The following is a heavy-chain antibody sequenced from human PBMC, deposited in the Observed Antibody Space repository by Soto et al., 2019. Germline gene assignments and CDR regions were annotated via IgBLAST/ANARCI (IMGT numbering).Heavy chain of an antibody. CDR1: GFTFSTYA. Sequence: EVQLLESGGGLVQPGGSLRLSCAASGFTFSTYAMTWGRQAPGKGLEWVSGISGSGGSTYYADSVKGRFTISRDNSKNTLHLQMNSLRAEDTAVHYCAKCYYDILTGYYIPAVDYWGLGTLVTVSS. D-gene: IGHD3-9*01. J-gene: IGHJ4*02. V-gene: IGHV3-23*01. CDR3: AKCYYDILTGYYIPAVDY. CDR2: ISGSGGST.